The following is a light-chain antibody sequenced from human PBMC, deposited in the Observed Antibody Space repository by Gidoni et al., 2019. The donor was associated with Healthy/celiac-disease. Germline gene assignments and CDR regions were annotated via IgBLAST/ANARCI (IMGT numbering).Light chain of an antibody. V-gene: IGLV3-1*01. CDR3: QAWDSSTARVV. Sequence: SYELTQPPSVSVSPGQTARINCSGDKLGDKYACWYKQKPGQSPVLVIYQDSKRPSGIPERFSGSNSGNTATLTISGTQAMDEADYYCQAWDSSTARVVFGGGTKLTVL. CDR1: KLGDKY. CDR2: QDS. J-gene: IGLJ2*01.